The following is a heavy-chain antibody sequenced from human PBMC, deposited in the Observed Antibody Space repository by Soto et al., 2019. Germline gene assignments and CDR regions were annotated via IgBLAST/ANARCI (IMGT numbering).Heavy chain of an antibody. D-gene: IGHD1-7*01. J-gene: IGHJ4*02. Sequence: QVQLVQSGAEVKKPGASVKVSCEASGYTFTGYYMHWVRQAPGQGLEWMGWINPNSGGTNYAQKFQGRVTMTRDTSISTAYMELSRLRSDDTAVYYCARDPLHASPQTGTAGGTLDYWGQGTLVTVSS. CDR2: INPNSGGT. V-gene: IGHV1-2*02. CDR1: GYTFTGYY. CDR3: ARDPLHASPQTGTAGGTLDY.